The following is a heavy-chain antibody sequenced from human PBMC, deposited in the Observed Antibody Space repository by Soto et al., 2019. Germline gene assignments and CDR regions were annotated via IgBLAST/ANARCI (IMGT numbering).Heavy chain of an antibody. J-gene: IGHJ4*02. CDR1: GFFLTTTSMG. CDR2: IYWDDDQ. D-gene: IGHD4-17*01. V-gene: IGHV2-5*02. Sequence: QITLKESGPPLVRPAQTLTLTCAFSGFFLTTTSMGVAWIRQPPGKALEWLALIYWDDDQRYSPSLKDRLTISKDTSRSRVVLTISNMNPEDTGTYFCAHAGDYDLLSFDHWGPGTLVTVSS. CDR3: AHAGDYDLLSFDH.